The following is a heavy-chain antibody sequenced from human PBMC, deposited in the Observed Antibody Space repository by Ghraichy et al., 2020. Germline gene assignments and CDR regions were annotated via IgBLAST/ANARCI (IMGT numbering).Heavy chain of an antibody. J-gene: IGHJ4*02. Sequence: ASVKVSCNASGYTFTGYYMHWVRQAPGQGLEWMGWINPNSGGTNYAQKFQGRVTMTRDTSISTAYMELSRLRSDDTAVYYCARDGDSSGYGFDYWGQGTLVTVSS. CDR2: INPNSGGT. D-gene: IGHD3-22*01. CDR3: ARDGDSSGYGFDY. V-gene: IGHV1-2*02. CDR1: GYTFTGYY.